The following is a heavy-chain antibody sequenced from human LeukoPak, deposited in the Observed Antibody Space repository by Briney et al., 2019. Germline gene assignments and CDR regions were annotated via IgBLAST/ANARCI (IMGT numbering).Heavy chain of an antibody. J-gene: IGHJ4*02. V-gene: IGHV1-8*01. CDR2: MNPNSGNT. D-gene: IGHD5-12*01. CDR3: ASFGTPKSGYDFDY. CDR1: RYTFTSYD. Sequence: ASVKVSCKASRYTFTSYDINWVRQATGQGLEWMGWMNPNSGNTGYAQKFQGRVTMTRNTSISTAYMELSSLRSEDTAVYYCASFGTPKSGYDFDYWGQGTLVTVSS.